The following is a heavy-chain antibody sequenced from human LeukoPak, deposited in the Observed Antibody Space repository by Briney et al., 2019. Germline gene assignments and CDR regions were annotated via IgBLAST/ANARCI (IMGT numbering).Heavy chain of an antibody. Sequence: SQTLSLTCAVSGGSISSGGYYWSWIRQPPGKGLEWIGYIYHSGSTYYNPSLKSRVTISVDTSKNQFSLKLSSVTAADTAVYYCARGLRSYYYGSGSYYDYWGQGTLVTVSS. V-gene: IGHV4-30-2*01. J-gene: IGHJ4*02. CDR2: IYHSGST. CDR1: GGSISSGGYY. CDR3: ARGLRSYYYGSGSYYDY. D-gene: IGHD3-10*01.